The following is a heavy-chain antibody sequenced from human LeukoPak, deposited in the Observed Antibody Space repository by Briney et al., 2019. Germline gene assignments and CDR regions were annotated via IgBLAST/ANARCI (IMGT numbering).Heavy chain of an antibody. CDR2: INHSGST. J-gene: IGHJ4*02. CDR1: GGSFSGDY. D-gene: IGHD3-22*01. V-gene: IGHV4-34*01. CDR3: ARGSRIVVARY. Sequence: SETLSLTCAVYGGSFSGDYWSWIRQPPGKGLEWIGEINHSGSTNYNPSLKSRVTISVDTSKNQLSLKLSSVTAADTAVYYCARGSRIVVARYWGQGTLVTVSS.